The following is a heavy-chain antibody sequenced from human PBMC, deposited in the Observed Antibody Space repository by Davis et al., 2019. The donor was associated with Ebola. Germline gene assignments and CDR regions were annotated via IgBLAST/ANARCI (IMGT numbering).Heavy chain of an antibody. Sequence: PGGSLRLSCAASGFTFSSYGMHWVRQAPGKGLEWVAVIWYDGSNKYYADSVKGRFTISRDNSKNTLYLQMNSLKTEDTAVYYCTTCGGYYWASYYYNGMDVWGQGTTVTVSS. V-gene: IGHV3-33*01. CDR3: TTCGGYYWASYYYNGMDV. CDR2: IWYDGSNK. D-gene: IGHD3-22*01. CDR1: GFTFSSYG. J-gene: IGHJ6*02.